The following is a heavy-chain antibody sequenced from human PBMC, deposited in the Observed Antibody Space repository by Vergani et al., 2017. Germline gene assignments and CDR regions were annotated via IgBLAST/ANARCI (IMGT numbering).Heavy chain of an antibody. Sequence: QVQLVESGGGVVQPGGSLRLSCAASGFTFSSYAMHWVRQAPGKGLEWVAVISYDGSNKYYADSVKGRFTISRDNSKNTLYLQMNSLRPEDTAVYYCAREWTGADAFDIWGQGTMVTVSS. V-gene: IGHV3-30-3*01. D-gene: IGHD1-14*01. J-gene: IGHJ3*02. CDR3: AREWTGADAFDI. CDR2: ISYDGSNK. CDR1: GFTFSSYA.